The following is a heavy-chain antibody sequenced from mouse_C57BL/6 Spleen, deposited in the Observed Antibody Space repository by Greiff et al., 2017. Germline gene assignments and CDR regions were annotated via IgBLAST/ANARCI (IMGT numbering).Heavy chain of an antibody. J-gene: IGHJ2*01. V-gene: IGHV5-4*03. CDR2: ISDGGSYT. CDR3: ARARDGNYVFFFDY. Sequence: EVKLMESGGGLVKPGGSLKLSCAASGFTFSSYAMSWVRQTPEKRLEWVATISDGGSYTYYPDNVKGRFTISRDNAKNNLYLQMSHLKSEDTAMYYCARARDGNYVFFFDYWGQGTTLTVYS. CDR1: GFTFSSYA. D-gene: IGHD2-1*01.